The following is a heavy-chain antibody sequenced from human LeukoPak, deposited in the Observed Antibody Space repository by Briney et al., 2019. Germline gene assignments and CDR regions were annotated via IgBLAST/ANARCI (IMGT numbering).Heavy chain of an antibody. CDR3: AKDTTHSAKSRAFDI. CDR2: ISWNSGSI. D-gene: IGHD4-11*01. Sequence: GGSLRLSCAASGFTFDDYAMHWVRQAPGKGLEWVSGISWNSGSIGYADSVKGRFTISRDNAKNSLYLQMNSLRAEDMALYYCAKDTTHSAKSRAFDIWGQGTMVTVSS. J-gene: IGHJ3*02. CDR1: GFTFDDYA. V-gene: IGHV3-9*03.